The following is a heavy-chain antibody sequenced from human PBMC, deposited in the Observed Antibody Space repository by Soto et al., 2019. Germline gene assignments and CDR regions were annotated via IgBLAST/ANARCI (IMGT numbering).Heavy chain of an antibody. CDR3: ARNVDTARVYYFDY. Sequence: PSETLSLTCTVSGGSISSYYWSWIRQPPGKGLEWIGYIYYSGNTNYNPSLKSRVTISVDTSKNQFSLKLNSVTAADTAVYYCARNVDTARVYYFDYWGQGTLVP. D-gene: IGHD5-18*01. CDR1: GGSISSYY. J-gene: IGHJ4*02. V-gene: IGHV4-59*01. CDR2: IYYSGNT.